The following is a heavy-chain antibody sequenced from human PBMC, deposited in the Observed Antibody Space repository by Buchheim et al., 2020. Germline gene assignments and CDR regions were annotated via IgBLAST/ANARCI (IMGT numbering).Heavy chain of an antibody. CDR1: GGSFSGYY. Sequence: QVQVQQWGAGLLQPSETLSLTCAVYGGSFSGYYWSWIRQPPGKGLEWIGEINHRGNTNYNSYLRSRVTISVDMSKNQFPLRLNSVTAADTAVYYCARLTVNGYDSHFDHWGQGTL. V-gene: IGHV4-34*02. CDR3: ARLTVNGYDSHFDH. D-gene: IGHD5-12*01. J-gene: IGHJ4*02. CDR2: INHRGNT.